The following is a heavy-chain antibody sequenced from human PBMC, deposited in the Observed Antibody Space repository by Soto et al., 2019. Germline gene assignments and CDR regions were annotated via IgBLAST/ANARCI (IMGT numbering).Heavy chain of an antibody. CDR3: AKDRGLAYCNSPGCSVEHIDY. V-gene: IGHV3-30*18. D-gene: IGHD3-22*01. Sequence: GGSLRLSCAASGFTFSNYAMHWVRQAPGKGLEWVAIVSYDGDNEYYADSVRGRFFISRDNSRNTLYLQTSSLRHEDTAVYYCAKDRGLAYCNSPGCSVEHIDYWGQGTLVTVSS. J-gene: IGHJ4*02. CDR1: GFTFSNYA. CDR2: VSYDGDNE.